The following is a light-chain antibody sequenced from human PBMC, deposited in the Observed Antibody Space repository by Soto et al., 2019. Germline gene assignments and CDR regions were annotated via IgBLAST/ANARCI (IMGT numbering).Light chain of an antibody. CDR2: GAS. V-gene: IGKV3-20*01. CDR1: QSVSCTY. CDR3: QLYGGSPLYS. Sequence: ETVLTQSPGTLSLSPGERVTLACRTSQSVSCTYLAWYQQRPGQAPRLLIYGASSRATGIPDRFTGSTSGTDFTLTISSLEPEDFTVYYCQLYGGSPLYSFGQGTKLEIK. J-gene: IGKJ2*01.